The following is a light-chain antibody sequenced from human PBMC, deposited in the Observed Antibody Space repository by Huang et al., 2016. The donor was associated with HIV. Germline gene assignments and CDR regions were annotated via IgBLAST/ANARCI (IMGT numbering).Light chain of an antibody. CDR3: QQSYSTPWT. Sequence: DIQMTQSPSSLSASVEDRVTITCRASQNIKNYLNWYQQKPGKAPKLLISAASSLQSGAPSRSSGSGSGTDFTLTFSSLQPEDFATYYCQQSYSTPWTFGQGTKVEIK. J-gene: IGKJ1*01. CDR2: AAS. V-gene: IGKV1-39*01. CDR1: QNIKNY.